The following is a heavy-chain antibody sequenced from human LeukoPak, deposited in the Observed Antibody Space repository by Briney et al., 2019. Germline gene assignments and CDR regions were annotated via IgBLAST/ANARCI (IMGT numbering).Heavy chain of an antibody. J-gene: IGHJ4*02. CDR2: INPNSGGT. V-gene: IGHV1-2*02. Sequence: ASVKVSCKASGYTFTGYYMHWVRQAPGQGLEWMGWINPNSGGTNYAQKFQGRVTMTRDTSISTAYMELSRLRSDDTAVYYCARAQPDYYDHTPFDYWGQRALVTVSS. D-gene: IGHD3-22*01. CDR1: GYTFTGYY. CDR3: ARAQPDYYDHTPFDY.